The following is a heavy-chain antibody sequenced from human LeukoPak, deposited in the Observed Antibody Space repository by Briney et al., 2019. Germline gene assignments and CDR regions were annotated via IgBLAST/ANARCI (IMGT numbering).Heavy chain of an antibody. CDR3: ATATYYDFWSGYYSFDY. CDR2: VSVSCGST. Sequence: GESLRLSCAASGCTFSSYAMSWVRQAPRKGLELVSVVSVSCGSTYYADSAMGRFTISRDNSTNTLYLQMNSLRAEDTAVYYCATATYYDFWSGYYSFDYWGQGTLVTVSS. CDR1: GCTFSSYA. V-gene: IGHV3-23*01. J-gene: IGHJ4*02. D-gene: IGHD3-3*01.